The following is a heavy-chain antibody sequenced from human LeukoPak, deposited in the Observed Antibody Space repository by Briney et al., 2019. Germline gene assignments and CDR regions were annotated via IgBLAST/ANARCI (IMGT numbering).Heavy chain of an antibody. V-gene: IGHV3-74*01. CDR3: ARFQAAADTFDY. CDR2: ISSDGSST. D-gene: IGHD6-13*01. CDR1: GFTFSSYW. Sequence: GGPLRLSCAASGFTFSSYWMHWVRQVPGKGLVWVSRISSDGSSTTYADSVKGRFTISRDNAKNTLYLQMNSLRTEDTAVYYCARFQAAADTFDYWGQGTLVTVSS. J-gene: IGHJ4*02.